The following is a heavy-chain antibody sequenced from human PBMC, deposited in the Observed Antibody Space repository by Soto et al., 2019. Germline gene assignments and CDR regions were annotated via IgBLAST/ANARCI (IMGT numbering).Heavy chain of an antibody. V-gene: IGHV4-59*12. CDR2: IYYSGST. CDR1: GGSISSYY. J-gene: IGHJ6*02. CDR3: AREPSYYDILTGYSTDYYGMDV. Sequence: SETLSLTCTVSGGSISSYYWNWIRQPPGKRLEWIGYIYYSGSTNYNPSLKSRVTISVDKSKNQFSLKLSSVTAADTAVYYCAREPSYYDILTGYSTDYYGMDVWGQGTTVTVSS. D-gene: IGHD3-9*01.